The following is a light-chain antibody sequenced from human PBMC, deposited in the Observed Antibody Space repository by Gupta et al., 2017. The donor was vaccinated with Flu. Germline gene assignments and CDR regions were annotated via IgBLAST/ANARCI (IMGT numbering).Light chain of an antibody. Sequence: GTLSLSPGERATPSCRASQSISSSFLAWYQQKPGQAPRLLIYGASSRATGIPDRFSGSGSGTDFTLTISRLEPEDFAVYYCQQAGSSPWTFGQGTQVEVK. CDR1: QSISSSF. CDR2: GAS. V-gene: IGKV3-20*01. CDR3: QQAGSSPWT. J-gene: IGKJ1*01.